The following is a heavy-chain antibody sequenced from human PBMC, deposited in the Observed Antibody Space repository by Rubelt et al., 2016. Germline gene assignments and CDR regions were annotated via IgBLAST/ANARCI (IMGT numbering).Heavy chain of an antibody. CDR1: GFTFDDFA. J-gene: IGHJ3*02. Sequence: EVQLVESGGGLVQPGGSLRLSCAASGFTFDDFAMHWVRQAPGKGLEWVSGISGSGGSTYYADSVKGRFTISRDNSRNTLYLQMNSLRAEDTAVYYCAKDLGSLTDAFDIWGQGTMVTVSS. D-gene: IGHD3-10*01. V-gene: IGHV3-23*04. CDR3: AKDLGSLTDAFDI. CDR2: ISGSGGST.